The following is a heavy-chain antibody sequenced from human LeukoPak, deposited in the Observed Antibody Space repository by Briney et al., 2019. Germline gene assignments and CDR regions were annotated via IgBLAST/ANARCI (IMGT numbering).Heavy chain of an antibody. CDR3: ASLASSGWYRAAFDI. CDR1: GFTFSSYW. V-gene: IGHV3-74*01. CDR2: INSDGSST. Sequence: GGSLRLSCAASGFTFSSYWMHWVRQAPGKGLLWVSRINSDGSSTSYADSVKGRFTISRDNAKNTLYLQMNSLRAEDTAVYYCASLASSGWYRAAFDIWGQGTMVTVSS. D-gene: IGHD6-19*01. J-gene: IGHJ3*02.